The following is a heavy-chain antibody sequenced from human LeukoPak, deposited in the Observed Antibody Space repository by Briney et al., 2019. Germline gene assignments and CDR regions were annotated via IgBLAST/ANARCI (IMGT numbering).Heavy chain of an antibody. D-gene: IGHD3-22*01. CDR3: ARDLYDSSGYYGDYWYFDL. J-gene: IGHJ2*01. V-gene: IGHV1-46*01. Sequence: EASVKVSCKASGYTFTSYYMHWVRQAPGQGLEWMGIINPSGGSTSYAQKFQGRVTITRDTSTSTVYMELSSLRSEDTAVYYCARDLYDSSGYYGDYWYFDLWGRGTLVTVSS. CDR1: GYTFTSYY. CDR2: INPSGGST.